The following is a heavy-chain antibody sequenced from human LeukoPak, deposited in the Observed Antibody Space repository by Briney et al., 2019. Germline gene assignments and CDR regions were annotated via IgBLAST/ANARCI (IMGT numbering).Heavy chain of an antibody. Sequence: PSETLSLTCTVSGGSISSSIYYWGWIRQPPGKGLEWIGSIYYSGSTYYNPSLKSRVTISVDTSKNQFSLKLSSVTAADTAVYYCARRRGIAVAVYYFDYWGQGTLVTVSS. J-gene: IGHJ4*02. CDR1: GGSISSSIYY. CDR2: IYYSGST. V-gene: IGHV4-39*01. D-gene: IGHD6-19*01. CDR3: ARRRGIAVAVYYFDY.